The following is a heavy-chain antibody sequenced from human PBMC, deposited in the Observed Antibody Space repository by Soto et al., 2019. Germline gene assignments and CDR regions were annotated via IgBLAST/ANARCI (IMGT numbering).Heavy chain of an antibody. Sequence: SETLSLTCTVSGGSISSSSYYWGWIRQPPGKGLEWIGSIYYSGSTYYNPSLKSRVTISVDTSKNQFSLKLSSVTAADTAVYYCARGIVVVVAANNWFDPWGQGTLVTVSS. CDR1: GGSISSSSYY. CDR3: ARGIVVVVAANNWFDP. D-gene: IGHD2-15*01. CDR2: IYYSGST. V-gene: IGHV4-39*01. J-gene: IGHJ5*02.